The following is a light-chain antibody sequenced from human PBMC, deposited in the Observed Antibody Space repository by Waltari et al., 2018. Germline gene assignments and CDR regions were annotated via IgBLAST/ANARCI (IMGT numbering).Light chain of an antibody. J-gene: IGKJ1*01. CDR2: GAS. CDR1: QSDSTN. CDR3: QQYNNWPRT. V-gene: IGKV3-15*01. Sequence: EIVMTQSTATLSVSPWERDTLSCRASQSDSTNLAWYQQKPGQAPRLLIYGASTRPTRGPARFSGSGSGTEFTLTISSLQSEDFAVYYCQQYNNWPRTFGQGTKVETK.